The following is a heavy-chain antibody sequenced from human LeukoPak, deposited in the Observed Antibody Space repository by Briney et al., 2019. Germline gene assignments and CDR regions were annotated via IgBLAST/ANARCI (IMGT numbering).Heavy chain of an antibody. J-gene: IGHJ4*02. D-gene: IGHD4-11*01. CDR3: ARGTFGVGYSSNFDY. CDR2: IIPIFGTA. CDR1: GGTFSSYT. V-gene: IGHV1-69*05. Sequence: GASVKVSCKASGGTFSSYTISWVRQAPGQGLEWMGGIIPIFGTANYAQKFQGRVTITTDESTSTAYMELSSLRSEDTAVYYCARGTFGVGYSSNFDYWGQGTLVTVSS.